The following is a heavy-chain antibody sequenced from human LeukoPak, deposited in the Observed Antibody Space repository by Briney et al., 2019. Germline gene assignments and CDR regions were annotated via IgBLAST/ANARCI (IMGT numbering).Heavy chain of an antibody. D-gene: IGHD6-13*01. J-gene: IGHJ6*03. V-gene: IGHV4-39*07. CDR1: GGSISSSSYY. Sequence: SETLSLTCTVSGGSISSSSYYWGWIRQPPGKGLEWIGSIYYSGSTNYNPSLKSRVTISVDTSKNQFSLKLSSVTAADTAVYYCARDSSSWGTYYMDVWGKGTTVTISS. CDR3: ARDSSSWGTYYMDV. CDR2: IYYSGST.